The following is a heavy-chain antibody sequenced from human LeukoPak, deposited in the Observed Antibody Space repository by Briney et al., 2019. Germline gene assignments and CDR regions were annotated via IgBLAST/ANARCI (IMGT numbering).Heavy chain of an antibody. CDR1: GFTFTSSA. V-gene: IGHV1-58*02. CDR3: AADTSPHPESAFDI. J-gene: IGHJ3*02. CDR2: IVVGSGNT. Sequence: SVKVSCKASGFTFTSSAIQWVRQARGQRLEWIGWIVVGSGNTNYAQKFQERVTITRDMSTSTAYMELSSLRSEDTAVYYCAADTSPHPESAFDIWGQGTMVTVSS.